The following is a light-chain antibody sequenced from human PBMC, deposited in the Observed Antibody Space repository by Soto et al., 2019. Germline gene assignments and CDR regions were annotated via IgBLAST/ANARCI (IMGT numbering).Light chain of an antibody. CDR3: QHRSCCPRT. CDR2: DAY. J-gene: IGKJ4*02. V-gene: IGKV3-11*01. CDR1: QSVSTY. Sequence: EIVLTQSPATLSLSPGERATLSCMASQSVSTYLAWYQQNPGQAPRLLIYDAYYRAIVIPARFSGSGSGKDFTLTSSILAEEYVVGYYCQHRSCCPRTFGGGTKVDIK.